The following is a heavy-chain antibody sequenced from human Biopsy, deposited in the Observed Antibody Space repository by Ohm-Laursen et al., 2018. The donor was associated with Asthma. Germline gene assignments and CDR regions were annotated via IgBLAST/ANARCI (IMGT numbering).Heavy chain of an antibody. CDR2: ISGNGGRT. CDR3: AIGEDDIGDSGWFEH. CDR1: GFTFSSYG. J-gene: IGHJ5*02. Sequence: SLRLSCAASGFTFSSYGMNWVRQAPGKGLEWVSDISGNGGRTKYADFVTGRFTISRDNSKNTLYLQMNSLRAEDTALYYCAIGEDDIGDSGWFEHWGQGTLVTVSS. V-gene: IGHV3-23*01. D-gene: IGHD2-21*02.